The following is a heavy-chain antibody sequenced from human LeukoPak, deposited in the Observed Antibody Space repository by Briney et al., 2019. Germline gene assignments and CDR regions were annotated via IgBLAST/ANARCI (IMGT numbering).Heavy chain of an antibody. V-gene: IGHV3-15*01. CDR1: GFTFSNTW. D-gene: IGHD4-17*01. CDR2: IKRIIDGGTT. Sequence: GGSLRLSCAASGFTFSNTWMNWVRQAPGKGREWVGRIKRIIDGGTTDYAAPVKGRFTVARDDSINTLSLQMSRLKTENTALYYCAAPGGSGDLPYWGQGTLVTVSS. CDR3: AAPGGSGDLPY. J-gene: IGHJ4*02.